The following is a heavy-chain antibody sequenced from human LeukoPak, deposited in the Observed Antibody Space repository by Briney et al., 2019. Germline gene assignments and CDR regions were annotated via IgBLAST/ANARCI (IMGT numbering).Heavy chain of an antibody. V-gene: IGHV3-72*01. Sequence: GGSLRLSCAASGFTFSDHYMDWVRQAPGKGLEWVGRTRNKANSYTTEYAASVKGRFTISRDDSKNTLYLQMNSLKTEDTAVYYCTTRKQLEGWGQGTLVTVSS. CDR2: TRNKANSYTT. CDR3: TTRKQLEG. D-gene: IGHD6-13*01. CDR1: GFTFSDHY. J-gene: IGHJ4*02.